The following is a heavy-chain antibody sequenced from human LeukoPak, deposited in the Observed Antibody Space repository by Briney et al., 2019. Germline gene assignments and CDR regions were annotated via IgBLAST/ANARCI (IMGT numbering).Heavy chain of an antibody. CDR2: ISGSGDST. Sequence: GGTLRLSCAASGFTFSSYGMSWVRQAPGKGLEWVSAISGSGDSTYYADSVKGRFTISRDNTKNSLYLQMNNLRAEDTALYYCANDIRRGAAFDIWGQGTMVTVSS. CDR3: ANDIRRGAAFDI. J-gene: IGHJ3*02. V-gene: IGHV3-23*01. CDR1: GFTFSSYG.